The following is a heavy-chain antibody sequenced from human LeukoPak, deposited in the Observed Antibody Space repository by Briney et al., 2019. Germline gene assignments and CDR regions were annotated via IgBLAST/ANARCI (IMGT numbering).Heavy chain of an antibody. CDR2: IYYSGST. Sequence: PSETLSLTCDVSGGSLSSSSYYWGWIRQPPGKGLEWIGSIYYSGSTYYNPSLKSRVTISVDTSKNQFSLKLTSVTAADTAVYYCARRGDYEFDSWGQGTLVTVSS. CDR1: GGSLSSSSYY. V-gene: IGHV4-39*01. CDR3: ARRGDYEFDS. D-gene: IGHD4-17*01. J-gene: IGHJ4*02.